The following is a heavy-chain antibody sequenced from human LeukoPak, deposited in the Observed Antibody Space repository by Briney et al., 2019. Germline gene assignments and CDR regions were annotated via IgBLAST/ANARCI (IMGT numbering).Heavy chain of an antibody. CDR1: GFTFRSYT. CDR2: ISSSSSCI. J-gene: IGHJ4*02. CDR3: VRDTDYGDY. V-gene: IGHV3-21*01. Sequence: GGSLRLSCAASGFTFRSYTMDWVRQAPGKGLEWVSSISSSSSCIYYADSLKGRFTVSRDNAKNSLYLQMDSLRADDTAVYYCVRDTDYGDYWGQGTLVTVSS. D-gene: IGHD4-17*01.